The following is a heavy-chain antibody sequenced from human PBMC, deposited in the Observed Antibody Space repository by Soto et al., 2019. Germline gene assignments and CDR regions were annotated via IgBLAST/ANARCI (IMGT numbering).Heavy chain of an antibody. CDR3: ARGTQYSSGWYGY. J-gene: IGHJ4*02. V-gene: IGHV4-34*01. CDR1: GGSFSGYY. Sequence: PSETLSLTCAVYGGSFSGYYWSWIRQPPGKGLEWIGEINHSGNTNYNPSLKSRVTISVDTSKNQFSLKLSSVTAADTAVYYCARGTQYSSGWYGYWGQGTLVTVSS. CDR2: INHSGNT. D-gene: IGHD6-19*01.